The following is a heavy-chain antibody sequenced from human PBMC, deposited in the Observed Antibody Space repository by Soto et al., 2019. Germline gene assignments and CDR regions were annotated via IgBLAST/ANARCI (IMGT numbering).Heavy chain of an antibody. CDR1: GYTFTNYG. D-gene: IGHD2-8*01. CDR2: ISAYNGDT. Sequence: QVQLVQSGAEVVKPGASVKVSCKASGYTFTNYGISWVRQAPGQGLEWMGWISAYNGDTQYVQNLQGRVTVTTDTATSTAYMDLRSLRSDDTAVYYCASYPAGSGVLFDYGGQGTLVSVSS. CDR3: ASYPAGSGVLFDY. V-gene: IGHV1-18*01. J-gene: IGHJ4*02.